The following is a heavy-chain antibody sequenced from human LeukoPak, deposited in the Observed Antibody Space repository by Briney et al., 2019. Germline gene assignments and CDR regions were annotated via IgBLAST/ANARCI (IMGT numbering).Heavy chain of an antibody. J-gene: IGHJ4*02. CDR1: GFTFSSYG. CDR3: AKDHSTGYSSSWYYFDY. D-gene: IGHD6-13*01. V-gene: IGHV3-30*18. Sequence: GRSLRLSCAASGFTFSSYGMHWVRQAPGKGLEWVAVISYDGSNKYYADSVKGRFTISRDNSKNTLYLQMNSLRAEDTAVYYCAKDHSTGYSSSWYYFDYWGQGTLVTVSS. CDR2: ISYDGSNK.